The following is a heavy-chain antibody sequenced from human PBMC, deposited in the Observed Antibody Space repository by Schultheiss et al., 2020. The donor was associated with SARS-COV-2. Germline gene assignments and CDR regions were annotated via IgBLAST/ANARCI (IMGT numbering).Heavy chain of an antibody. Sequence: SGPTLVKPTQTLTLTCTFSGFSLSTSGMCVSWIRQPPGKGLEWIGYIYYSGSTNYNPSLKSRVTISVDTSKNQFSLKLSSVTAADTAVYYCAGPYGGNSWGQGTLVTVSS. CDR2: IYYSGST. D-gene: IGHD4-23*01. V-gene: IGHV4-61*08. J-gene: IGHJ4*02. CDR3: AGPYGGNS. CDR1: GFSLSTSGMC.